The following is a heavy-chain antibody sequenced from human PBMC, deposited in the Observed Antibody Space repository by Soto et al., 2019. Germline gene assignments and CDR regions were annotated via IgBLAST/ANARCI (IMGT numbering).Heavy chain of an antibody. J-gene: IGHJ3*02. D-gene: IGHD2-2*01. Sequence: QVQLVQSGAEVKKPGSSVKVSCKASGGTFSSYTISWVRHAPGQGLEWMGRIIPILGIANYAQKCQGRVTSTADKSTSTAYMELSSLRSEDTAVYYCRTTRGSLGAFAIWGQGTMVTVSS. CDR1: GGTFSSYT. CDR3: RTTRGSLGAFAI. V-gene: IGHV1-69*02. CDR2: IIPILGIA.